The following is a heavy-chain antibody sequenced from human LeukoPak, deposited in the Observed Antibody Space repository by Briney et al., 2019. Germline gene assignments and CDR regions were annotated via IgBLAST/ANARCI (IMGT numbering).Heavy chain of an antibody. J-gene: IGHJ4*02. CDR1: GYTFTGYY. CDR2: INPNSGGT. D-gene: IGHD2-2*01. V-gene: IGHV1-2*02. CDR3: ARGHNVRPPRGYCSSASCYFIDY. Sequence: ASVKVSCKASGYTFTGYYMHWVRQAPGQGLEWMGWINPNSGGTNYAQKFQGRVTITRNTSISTAYMELSSLRSEDTAVYYCARGHNVRPPRGYCSSASCYFIDYWGQGTLVTVSS.